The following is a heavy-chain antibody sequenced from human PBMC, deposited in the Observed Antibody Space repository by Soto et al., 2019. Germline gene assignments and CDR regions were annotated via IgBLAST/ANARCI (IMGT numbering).Heavy chain of an antibody. D-gene: IGHD3-10*01. V-gene: IGHV4-34*01. Sequence: SEALSLTCAVSGGSFSGYYWSWIRQPPGKGLEWIGEINHSGSTNYNPSLKSRVTISVDTSKNQFSLKLSSVTAADTAVYYCARTYYGSGSYSYYYYYGMDVWGQGTTVTVSS. CDR2: INHSGST. CDR1: GGSFSGYY. CDR3: ARTYYGSGSYSYYYYYGMDV. J-gene: IGHJ6*02.